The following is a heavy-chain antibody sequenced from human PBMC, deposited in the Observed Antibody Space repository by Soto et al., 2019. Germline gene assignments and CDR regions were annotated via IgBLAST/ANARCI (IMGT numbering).Heavy chain of an antibody. CDR1: GGSISSFTYY. V-gene: IGHV4-39*01. J-gene: IGHJ4*02. Sequence: PSETLSLTCSVSGGSISSFTYYWGWIRQPPGKGLEWIGTVYYNENTYYNPSLKSRLTMSIDTTKNQFSLKVLSVTAADTAIYYCARHRGVATIYDFWGQGTLVTVSS. D-gene: IGHD5-12*01. CDR3: ARHRGVATIYDF. CDR2: VYYNENT.